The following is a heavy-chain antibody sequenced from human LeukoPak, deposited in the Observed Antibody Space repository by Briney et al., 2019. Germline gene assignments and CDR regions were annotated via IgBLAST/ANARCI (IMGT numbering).Heavy chain of an antibody. CDR1: GFTVSSNY. CDR2: IYRGGST. D-gene: IGHD6-19*01. J-gene: IGHJ3*02. CDR3: ARDNARYSSGWYGAFDI. Sequence: GGSLRLSCAASGFTVSSNYMSWVRQAPGKGLEWVSVIYRGGSTYYADSVKGRFTISRDNSKNTLYLQMNSLRAEDTAVYYCARDNARYSSGWYGAFDIWGQGTMVTVSS. V-gene: IGHV3-53*05.